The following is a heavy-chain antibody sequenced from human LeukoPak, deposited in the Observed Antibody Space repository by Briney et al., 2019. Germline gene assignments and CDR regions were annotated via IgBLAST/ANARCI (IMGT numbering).Heavy chain of an antibody. J-gene: IGHJ4*02. D-gene: IGHD6-19*01. V-gene: IGHV3-48*01. CDR3: AGSIAVAGTIDY. CDR2: ISSISSAI. CDR1: GFTFSSYS. Sequence: GGSLRLSCAASGFTFSSYSMNWVRQAPGKGLEWVSYISSISSAIDYADSVKGRFTISRDNSKNTLYLQMNSLRAEDTAVYYCAGSIAVAGTIDYWGQGTLVTVSS.